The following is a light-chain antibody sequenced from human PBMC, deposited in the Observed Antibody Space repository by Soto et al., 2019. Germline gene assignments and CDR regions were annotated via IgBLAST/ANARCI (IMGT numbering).Light chain of an antibody. J-gene: IGKJ4*01. CDR3: QQSYSTLPLT. Sequence: DIQMTQSPSSLSASVGDRVTITCRASQSISSYLNWYQQKPGKAPKLLIYAASSLQSGVPSRFSGSGSGTDLTLTISSLQPEDFATYYCQQSYSTLPLTFGGGTKVDIK. CDR2: AAS. V-gene: IGKV1-39*01. CDR1: QSISSY.